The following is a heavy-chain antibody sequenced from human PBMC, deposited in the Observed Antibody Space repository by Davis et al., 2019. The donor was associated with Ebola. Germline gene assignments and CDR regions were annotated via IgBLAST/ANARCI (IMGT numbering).Heavy chain of an antibody. V-gene: IGHV3-73*01. CDR1: GFTFSGSA. J-gene: IGHJ4*02. D-gene: IGHD1-20*01. Sequence: GGSLRLSCAASGFTFSGSAMHWVRQASGKGLEWVGRIRSKANSYATAYAASVKGRFTISRDSAKDSLYLHMDSLRDDDTAVYYCARVYNWGFDFWGQGTPVTVSS. CDR3: ARVYNWGFDF. CDR2: IRSKANSYAT.